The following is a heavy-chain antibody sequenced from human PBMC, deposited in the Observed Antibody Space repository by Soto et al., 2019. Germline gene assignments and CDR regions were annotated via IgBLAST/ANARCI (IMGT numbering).Heavy chain of an antibody. CDR1: VGSISSVGYY. J-gene: IGHJ3*02. CDR2: ISYSANT. V-gene: IGHV4-31*03. Sequence: PSETLSLTCTVSVGSISSVGYYWSWIRQHPGKGLEWIGHISYSANTYYNPSLESRLIISLDTWENQFSLKLSSVTAADTAVYFCARVGISGSDAFDIWGQGKMVTVSS. CDR3: ARVGISGSDAFDI. D-gene: IGHD6-25*01.